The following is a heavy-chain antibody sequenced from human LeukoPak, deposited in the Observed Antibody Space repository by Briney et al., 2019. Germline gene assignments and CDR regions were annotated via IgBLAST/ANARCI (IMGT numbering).Heavy chain of an antibody. Sequence: PSETLSLTCTVSGYSISSGYYWGWIRQPPGKGLEWIGSIYHSGSTYYNPSLKSRVTISVDTSKNQFSLKLSSVTAADTAVYYCARDSAFDIWGQGTMVTVSS. CDR1: GYSISSGYY. CDR3: ARDSAFDI. CDR2: IYHSGST. J-gene: IGHJ3*02. V-gene: IGHV4-38-2*02.